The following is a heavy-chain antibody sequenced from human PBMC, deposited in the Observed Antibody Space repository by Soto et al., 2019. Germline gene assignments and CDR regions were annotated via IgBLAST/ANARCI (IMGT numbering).Heavy chain of an antibody. J-gene: IGHJ6*03. D-gene: IGHD3-10*01. CDR3: ARLHYYGSGSYYDYYYYYYMDV. Sequence: VKVSCKASGYTFTSYDINWVRQATGQGLEWMGWMNPNSGNTGYAQKFQGRVTMTRNTSISTAYMELSSLRSEDTAVYYCARLHYYGSGSYYDYYYYYYMDVWGKGTTVTVSS. CDR1: GYTFTSYD. V-gene: IGHV1-8*01. CDR2: MNPNSGNT.